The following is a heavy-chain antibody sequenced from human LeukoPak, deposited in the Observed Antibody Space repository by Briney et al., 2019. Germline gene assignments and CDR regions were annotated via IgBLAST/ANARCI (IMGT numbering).Heavy chain of an antibody. D-gene: IGHD2-15*01. J-gene: IGHJ6*02. CDR3: AKESVVAATLFPTDV. Sequence: PGGSLRLSCAASGFTFSTYWMAWVRQAPGKGLEWVANIKQDGGETYYVESVRGRFTISRDNSKNTLYLQMNSLRAEDTAVYYCAKESVVAATLFPTDVWGQGTTVTVSS. CDR2: IKQDGGET. CDR1: GFTFSTYW. V-gene: IGHV3-7*03.